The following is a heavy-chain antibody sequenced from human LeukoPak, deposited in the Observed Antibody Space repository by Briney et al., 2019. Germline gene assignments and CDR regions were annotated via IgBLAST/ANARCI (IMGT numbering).Heavy chain of an antibody. J-gene: IGHJ3*02. CDR3: GRFRNFVSDI. Sequence: SETLSLTCTVSGASISSYYWNWIRQPPGKGLEWIGDIHYTGNTNYNPSLKSRVTMSVDTSKNQFSLKVTSVTAADTAVYYCGRFRNFVSDIWGQGTMVTVSS. CDR2: IHYTGNT. D-gene: IGHD3-16*01. CDR1: GASISSYY. V-gene: IGHV4-59*12.